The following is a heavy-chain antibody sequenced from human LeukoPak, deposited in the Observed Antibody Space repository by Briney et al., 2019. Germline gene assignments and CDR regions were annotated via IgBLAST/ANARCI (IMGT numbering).Heavy chain of an antibody. CDR3: VKDPFYGGNPLYYFDY. D-gene: IGHD4-23*01. V-gene: IGHV3-64D*06. Sequence: GGSLRLSCAASGFTFSSYWMSWVRQAPGKGLECVSAIVSNGGRTYYADSVKGRFTISRDNSKNTLYLQMSSLRAEDTAVYYCVKDPFYGGNPLYYFDYWGQGTLVTVSS. CDR2: IVSNGGRT. CDR1: GFTFSSYW. J-gene: IGHJ4*02.